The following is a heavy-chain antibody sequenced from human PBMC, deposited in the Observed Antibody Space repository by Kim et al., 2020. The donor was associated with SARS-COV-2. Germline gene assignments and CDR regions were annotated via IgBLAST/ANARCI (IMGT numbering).Heavy chain of an antibody. J-gene: IGHJ3*01. CDR3: AKDLSIYVWGRLDAFDL. CDR2: IWYDGSNK. CDR1: GFTFSSYG. D-gene: IGHD3-16*01. Sequence: GGSLRLSCAASGFTFSSYGMHWVRQAPGKGLEWVAVIWYDGSNKYYADSVKGRFTISRDNSKNTLYLQMNSLRAEDTAVYYCAKDLSIYVWGRLDAFDLWGPGTMVTVSS. V-gene: IGHV3-33*06.